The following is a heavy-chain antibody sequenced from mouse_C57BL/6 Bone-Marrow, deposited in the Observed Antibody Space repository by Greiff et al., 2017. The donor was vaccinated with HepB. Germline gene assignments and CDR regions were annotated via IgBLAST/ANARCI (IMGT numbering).Heavy chain of an antibody. CDR2: INPSTGGT. Sequence: EVQLQQSGPELVKPGASVKISCKASGYSFTGYYMNWVKQSPEKSLEWIGEINPSTGGTTYNQKFKAKATLTVDKSSSTAYMQLKSLTSEDSAVYYCAREGPIYYYLVGAMDYWGQGTSVTVSS. CDR3: AREGPIYYYLVGAMDY. CDR1: GYSFTGYY. V-gene: IGHV1-42*01. J-gene: IGHJ4*01. D-gene: IGHD1-1*01.